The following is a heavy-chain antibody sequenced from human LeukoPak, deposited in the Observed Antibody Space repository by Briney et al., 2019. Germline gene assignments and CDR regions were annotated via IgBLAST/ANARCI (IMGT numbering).Heavy chain of an antibody. CDR2: ISGSGGST. Sequence: GGSLRLSCAASGFTFSSYAMSWVRQAPGKGLEWVSAISGSGGSTYYADSVKGRFTISRDNSKNTLYLQMNSLRAEDTAVYYCATGPFLALGLYYYYMDVWGKGTTVTVSS. D-gene: IGHD3-3*02. J-gene: IGHJ6*03. V-gene: IGHV3-23*01. CDR3: ATGPFLALGLYYYYMDV. CDR1: GFTFSSYA.